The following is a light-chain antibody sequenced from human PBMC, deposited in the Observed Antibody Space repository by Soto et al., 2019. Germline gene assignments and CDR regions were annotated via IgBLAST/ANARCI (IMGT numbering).Light chain of an antibody. Sequence: QSVLTQPPSVSGAPGQRVTISCTGSSSNIGAGYDGHWYQQLPGTAPKLLIYGNSNRPSGVPDRFSGSKSGTSASLAITGLQAEDEADYYCQSYDSSLSGSAVFGGGTQLTVL. J-gene: IGLJ7*01. CDR2: GNS. V-gene: IGLV1-40*01. CDR1: SSNIGAGYD. CDR3: QSYDSSLSGSAV.